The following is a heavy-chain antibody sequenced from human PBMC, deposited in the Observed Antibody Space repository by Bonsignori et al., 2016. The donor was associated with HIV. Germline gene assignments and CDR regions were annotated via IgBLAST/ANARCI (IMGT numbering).Heavy chain of an antibody. CDR2: IYPADSHT. J-gene: IGHJ4*02. CDR1: GYTFSNHW. Sequence: EVQLVQSGAEVKKPGESLRISCKASGYTFSNHWIGWVRQSPGKGLEWMGIIYPADSHTTYSPSFQGQVTISADKSIGAAFLQWSSLKASDTAMYYCTSPPGFWGQGTLVTVSS. V-gene: IGHV5-51*03. CDR3: TSPPGF.